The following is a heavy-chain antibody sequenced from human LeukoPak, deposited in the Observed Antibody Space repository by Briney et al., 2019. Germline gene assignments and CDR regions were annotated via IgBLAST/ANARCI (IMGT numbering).Heavy chain of an antibody. CDR2: ISYDGSKK. CDR3: ARDSSDY. CDR1: GFTFSRYA. Sequence: GGSLRLSCAVSGFTFSRYAIHWVRQAPGKGLEWVAVISYDGSKKADSVKGRFTISRDNSKNTLYLQMTSLRAEDTAVYYCARDSSDYWGQGTLVTVSS. V-gene: IGHV3-30-3*01. J-gene: IGHJ4*02.